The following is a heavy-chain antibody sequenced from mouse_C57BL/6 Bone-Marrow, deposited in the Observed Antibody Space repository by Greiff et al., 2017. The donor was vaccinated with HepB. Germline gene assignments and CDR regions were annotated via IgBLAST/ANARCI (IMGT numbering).Heavy chain of an antibody. CDR3: ASYYYGQRYFDV. CDR2: ISYDGSN. Sequence: VQLQQSGPGLVKPSQSLSLTCSVTGYSITSGYYWNWIRQFPGNKLEWMGYISYDGSNNYNPSLKNRISITRDTSKNQFFLKLNSVTTEDTATYYCASYYYGQRYFDVWGTGTTVTVSS. V-gene: IGHV3-6*01. D-gene: IGHD1-1*01. CDR1: GYSITSGYY. J-gene: IGHJ1*03.